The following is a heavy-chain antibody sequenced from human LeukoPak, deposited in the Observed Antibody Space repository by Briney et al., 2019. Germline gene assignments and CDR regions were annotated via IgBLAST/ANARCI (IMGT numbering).Heavy chain of an antibody. J-gene: IGHJ5*02. CDR2: INHSGST. D-gene: IGHD2-2*01. CDR1: GGSFSGYY. CDR3: ARDGGIVVVPAAWRMGRANWFAP. Sequence: PSETLSLTCAVYGGSFSGYYCSSIRQPPGKVLEWIGEINHSGSTNYNPSRKSRVTISVDTSKNQFSLKLSSVTDADTAVYYCARDGGIVVVPAAWRMGRANWFAPWGQGTLVTVYS. V-gene: IGHV4-34*01.